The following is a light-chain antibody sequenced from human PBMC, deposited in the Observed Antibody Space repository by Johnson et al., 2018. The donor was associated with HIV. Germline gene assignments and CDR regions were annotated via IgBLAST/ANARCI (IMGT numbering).Light chain of an antibody. V-gene: IGLV1-51*01. J-gene: IGLJ1*01. CDR3: GTWDSSLSANV. CDR2: DNN. Sequence: QSVLTQPPSVSAAPGQKVTISCSGSSSNIEDNYVSWYQQLPDTAPKLLIYDNNMRPSGIPDRFSGSKSGTSAALGITGVQTGDEADYYCGTWDSSLSANVFGTGIRVTVL. CDR1: SSNIEDNY.